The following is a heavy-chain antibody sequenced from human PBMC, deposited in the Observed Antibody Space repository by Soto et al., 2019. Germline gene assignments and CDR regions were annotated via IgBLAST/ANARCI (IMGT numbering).Heavy chain of an antibody. CDR2: INHRGNS. CDR3: VRRGDDYGSYIDY. J-gene: IGHJ4*02. Sequence: PSETLSLTCDVSGYSISSGYYWAWVRQPPGKGMEWIGSINHRGNSFYNPSLKSRVTISVDTSKNQGSLKVSSVTAADTAVYYCVRRGDDYGSYIDYWGQGTLVTVSS. D-gene: IGHD4-17*01. CDR1: GYSISSGYY. V-gene: IGHV4-38-2*01.